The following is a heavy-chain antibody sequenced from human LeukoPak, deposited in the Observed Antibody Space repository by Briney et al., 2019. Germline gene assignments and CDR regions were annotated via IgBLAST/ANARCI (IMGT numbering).Heavy chain of an antibody. CDR3: SRALEV. Sequence: GGSLRLSCEVSGFIFRNYWMDWVRQAPARGLEWVANINQDGNEKYFVDSVKGRFTISRDNAKNSLYLQMNSLRAEDTAVYYCSRALEVWGKGTTVTVSS. CDR2: INQDGNEK. J-gene: IGHJ6*04. CDR1: GFIFRNYW. V-gene: IGHV3-7*01.